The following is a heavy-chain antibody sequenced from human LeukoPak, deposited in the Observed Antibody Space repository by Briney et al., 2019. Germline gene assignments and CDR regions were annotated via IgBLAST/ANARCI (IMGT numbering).Heavy chain of an antibody. CDR1: GFTVSSNY. Sequence: PGGSLRLSCAASGFTVSSNYMSWVRQAPGKGLEWVGFIRSKAYGGTTEYAASVKGRFTISRDDSKSIAYLQMNSLKTEDTAVYYCTRGLNGDYFWGQGTLVTVSS. V-gene: IGHV3-49*04. CDR2: IRSKAYGGTT. J-gene: IGHJ4*02. CDR3: TRGLNGDYF. D-gene: IGHD4-17*01.